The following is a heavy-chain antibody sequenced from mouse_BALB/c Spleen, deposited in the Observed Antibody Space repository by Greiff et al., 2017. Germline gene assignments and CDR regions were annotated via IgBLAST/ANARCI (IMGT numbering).Heavy chain of an antibody. J-gene: IGHJ3*01. V-gene: IGHV2-9*02. CDR1: GFSLTSYG. CDR3: ARDLNGNSWFAY. CDR2: IWAGGST. D-gene: IGHD2-1*01. Sequence: VQRVESGPGLVAPSQSLSITCTVSGFSLTSYGVHWVRQPPGKGLEWLGVIWAGGSTNYNSALMSRLSISKDNSKSQVFLKMNSLQTDDTAMYYCARDLNGNSWFAYWGQGTLVTVSA.